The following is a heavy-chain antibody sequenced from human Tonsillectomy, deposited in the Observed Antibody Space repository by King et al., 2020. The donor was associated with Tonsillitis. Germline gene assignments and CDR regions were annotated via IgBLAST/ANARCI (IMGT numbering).Heavy chain of an antibody. V-gene: IGHV3-11*01. CDR2: ISSNCSTI. CDR1: GFTFSDYY. Sequence: VQLVESGGGLVKPGGSLRLSCAASGFTFSDYYMSWIRQAPGKGLEWLSYISSNCSTIYYADSVKGRFTISRDNAKNPLYLQMNRLRAEDTAVYYCARAYIIGDAFDIWGDGKIGSVSS. J-gene: IGHJ3*02. CDR3: ARAYIIGDAFDI. D-gene: IGHD2-2*02.